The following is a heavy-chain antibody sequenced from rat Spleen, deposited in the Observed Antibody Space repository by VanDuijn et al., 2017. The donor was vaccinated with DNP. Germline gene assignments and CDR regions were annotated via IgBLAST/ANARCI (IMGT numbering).Heavy chain of an antibody. Sequence: QVQLKESGPGLVQPSQTLSLTCTVAGFSLTSYNVHWVRQPPGKSLEWMGRMWSNGGTSYNSAFTSRLSISRDTSKSQVFLKMNSLQTEDTGTYYCARDYGDNPYYFDYWGQGVMVTVSS. D-gene: IGHD1-9*01. J-gene: IGHJ2*01. V-gene: IGHV2-32*01. CDR2: MWSNGGT. CDR3: ARDYGDNPYYFDY. CDR1: GFSLTSYN.